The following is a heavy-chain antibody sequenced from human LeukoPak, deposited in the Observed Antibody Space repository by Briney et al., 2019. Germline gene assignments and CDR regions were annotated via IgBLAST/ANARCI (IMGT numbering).Heavy chain of an antibody. J-gene: IGHJ3*02. CDR1: GFTFSSYS. CDR2: ISSSSSYI. CDR3: ARGHYVWGSYRYNDAFDI. D-gene: IGHD3-16*02. Sequence: GGSLRLSCAASGFTFSSYSMNWVRQAPGKGLEWVSSISSSSSYIYYADSVKGRFTISRDNAKNSLYLQMNSLRAEDTAVYYCARGHYVWGSYRYNDAFDIWGQGTMVTVSS. V-gene: IGHV3-21*01.